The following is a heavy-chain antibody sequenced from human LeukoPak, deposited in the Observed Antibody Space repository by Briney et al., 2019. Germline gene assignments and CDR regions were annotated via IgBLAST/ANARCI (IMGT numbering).Heavy chain of an antibody. CDR2: IYYSGST. CDR1: GGSISSYY. J-gene: IGHJ6*02. V-gene: IGHV4-59*01. CDR3: ARDKRAVAGYYYYYGMDV. D-gene: IGHD6-19*01. Sequence: PSETLSLTCTVSGGSISSYYWSWIRQPPGKGLEWIGYIYYSGSTNYNPSLKSRVTISVDTSKNQFSLKLSSVTAADTAVYYCARDKRAVAGYYYYYGMDVWGQGTTVTVSS.